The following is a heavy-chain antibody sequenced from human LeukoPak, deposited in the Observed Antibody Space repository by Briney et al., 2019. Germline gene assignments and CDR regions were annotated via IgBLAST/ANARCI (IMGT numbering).Heavy chain of an antibody. J-gene: IGHJ6*03. Sequence: SVKVSCKASGGTFSSYAISWVRQAPGQGLEWMGGIIPIFGTANYAQKFQGRVTITTDESTSTAYMELSSLRSEDTAVYYRARDSSSSSGDFYYYMDVWGKGTTVTVSS. CDR1: GGTFSSYA. CDR3: ARDSSSSSGDFYYYMDV. V-gene: IGHV1-69*05. D-gene: IGHD6-6*01. CDR2: IIPIFGTA.